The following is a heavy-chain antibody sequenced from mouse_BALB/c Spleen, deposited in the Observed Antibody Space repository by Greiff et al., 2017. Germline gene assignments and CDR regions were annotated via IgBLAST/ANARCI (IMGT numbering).Heavy chain of an antibody. Sequence: EVKVVESGGGLVQPGGSLRLSCATSGFTFTDYYMSWVRQPPGKALEWLGFIRNKANGYTTEYSASVKGRFTISRDNSQSILYLQMNTLRAEDSATYYCARDGTYGMDYWGQGTSVTVSS. V-gene: IGHV7-3*02. J-gene: IGHJ4*01. D-gene: IGHD5-1*01. CDR1: GFTFTDYY. CDR3: ARDGTYGMDY. CDR2: IRNKANGYTT.